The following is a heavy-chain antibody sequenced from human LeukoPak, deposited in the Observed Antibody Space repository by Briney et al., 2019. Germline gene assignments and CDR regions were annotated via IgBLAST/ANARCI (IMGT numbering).Heavy chain of an antibody. J-gene: IGHJ3*02. Sequence: SETLSLTCTVSGGSISSSSYYWGWIRQPPGKGLEWIGSIYYSGSTYYNPSLESRVTMSVDTSKNQFSLKLRSVTAADTAVYYCARPGVGSGRYGAFDTWGQGTMVTVSS. V-gene: IGHV4-39*07. D-gene: IGHD5-18*01. CDR1: GGSISSSSYY. CDR2: IYYSGST. CDR3: ARPGVGSGRYGAFDT.